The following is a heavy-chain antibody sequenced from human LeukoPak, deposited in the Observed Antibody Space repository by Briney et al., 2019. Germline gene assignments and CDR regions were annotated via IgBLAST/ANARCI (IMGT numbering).Heavy chain of an antibody. V-gene: IGHV3-15*01. CDR2: IKSKTDGGTT. J-gene: IGHJ6*02. CDR3: TGSGYSSGWYGFLAPPCGMDV. Sequence: GGSLRLSCAASGFTFSNAWMSWVRQAPGKGLEWVGRIKSKTDGGTTDYAAPVKGRFTISRDDSKSTLYLQMNSLKTEDTAVYYCTGSGYSSGWYGFLAPPCGMDVRGQGTTVTVSS. CDR1: GFTFSNAW. D-gene: IGHD6-13*01.